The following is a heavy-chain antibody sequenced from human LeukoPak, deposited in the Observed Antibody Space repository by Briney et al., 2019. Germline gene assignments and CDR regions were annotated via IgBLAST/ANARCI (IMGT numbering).Heavy chain of an antibody. V-gene: IGHV4-59*11. CDR1: GGSITSLY. J-gene: IGHJ5*02. CDR3: ARGAGYCSSTSCLENNWFDP. Sequence: SETLSLTCSVSGGSITSLYWSWVRQPPGKGLEYVGYVHHTGVTNYNPSLRGRVTVSMDASKNQFYLKLSSVTAADTAVYYCARGAGYCSSTSCLENNWFDPWGQGTLVTVSS. CDR2: VHHTGVT. D-gene: IGHD2-2*01.